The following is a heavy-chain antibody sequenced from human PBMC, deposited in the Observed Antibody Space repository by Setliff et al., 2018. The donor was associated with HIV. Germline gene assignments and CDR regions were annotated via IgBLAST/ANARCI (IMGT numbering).Heavy chain of an antibody. D-gene: IGHD1-26*01. V-gene: IGHV3-23*01. CDR2: VSPDGYEK. CDR3: AKPTSGMYPRAFDL. J-gene: IGHJ3*01. CDR1: GYGYNTFD. Sequence: GESLRLSCAAFGYGYNTFDMDWVRQTPGKGLEWVADVSPDGYEKRYADFAKGRFTVSRDNSKNILFLQMDSLGAEDTGIYYCAKPTSGMYPRAFDLWGRGTVVTVSS.